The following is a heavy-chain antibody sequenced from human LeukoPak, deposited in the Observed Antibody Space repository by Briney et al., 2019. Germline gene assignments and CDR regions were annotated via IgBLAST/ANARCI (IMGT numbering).Heavy chain of an antibody. Sequence: GGSERLSCAASGFTFSRHWMGWVRQAPGKGLEGVASIKQDGSQYYVDSVKGRFFLSRDNAKNSVSLQMNSLRGEDRAVYYCAKGPDFGDRLDYFDYWGQGTLVSVS. CDR2: IKQDGSQ. D-gene: IGHD4-17*01. V-gene: IGHV3-7*01. J-gene: IGHJ4*02. CDR1: GFTFSRHW. CDR3: AKGPDFGDRLDYFDY.